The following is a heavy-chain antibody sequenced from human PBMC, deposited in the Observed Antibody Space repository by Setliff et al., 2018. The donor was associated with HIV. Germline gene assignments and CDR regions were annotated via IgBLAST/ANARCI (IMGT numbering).Heavy chain of an antibody. CDR3: ARGVTDEYSYGNDAFDI. D-gene: IGHD5-18*01. CDR1: GGSLSSSSYY. J-gene: IGHJ3*02. CDR2: IYYSGST. V-gene: IGHV4-39*01. Sequence: SETLSLTCTVSGGSLSSSSYYWGWIRQPPGKGLEWIGSIYYSGSTCYNPSLTCRVTISVDTSRNQFSLKLSSVTAADTAVYYCARGVTDEYSYGNDAFDIWGQGTMVTVSS.